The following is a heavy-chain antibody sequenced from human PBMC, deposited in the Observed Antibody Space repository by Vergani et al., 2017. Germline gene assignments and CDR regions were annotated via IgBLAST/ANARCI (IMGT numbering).Heavy chain of an antibody. V-gene: IGHV3-33*01. CDR3: ARDHRDYNNYPGTFDI. J-gene: IGHJ3*02. D-gene: IGHD5-24*01. CDR1: GFTFSTSG. CDR2: IWYDGSIE. Sequence: QVQLVESGGGVVQPGRSLRLSCAASGFTFSTSGMHWVRQAPGKGLEWLTLIWYDGSIEYYADSVKGRFTISRDNSKNTLYLQMSSLRVEDTAVYYCARDHRDYNNYPGTFDIWGQGSMVTVSS.